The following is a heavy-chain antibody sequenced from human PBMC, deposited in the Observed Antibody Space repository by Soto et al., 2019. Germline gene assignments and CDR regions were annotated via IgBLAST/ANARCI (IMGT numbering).Heavy chain of an antibody. J-gene: IGHJ6*02. CDR1: GFSFSTYG. V-gene: IGHV3-30*18. D-gene: IGHD1-26*01. CDR2: ISNDGSNK. Sequence: PGGSLRLSCAASGFSFSTYGMHWVRQAPGKGLEWVAFISNDGSNKYYADSVKGRFTISRDNSKNTLYLQMNSLRAEDTAVYYCAKEGGNHYYYYAMDVWGQGTTVTVSS. CDR3: AKEGGNHYYYYAMDV.